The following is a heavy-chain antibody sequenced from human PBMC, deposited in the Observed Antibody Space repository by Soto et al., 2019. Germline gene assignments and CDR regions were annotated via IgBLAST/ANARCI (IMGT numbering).Heavy chain of an antibody. CDR1: GGSISNYN. CDR3: ARERTYQLSGDDALDI. Sequence: QVRLQESGPGLVRPSETLSLTCTVSGGSISNYNWNWIRQSAGKGLEWIGRIYSSGRTNYNPSLKSRVTMSVDTSKNQISLRLSSVTAADTAMYYCARERTYQLSGDDALDIWGLGTMVTVSS. V-gene: IGHV4-4*07. D-gene: IGHD2-2*01. CDR2: IYSSGRT. J-gene: IGHJ3*02.